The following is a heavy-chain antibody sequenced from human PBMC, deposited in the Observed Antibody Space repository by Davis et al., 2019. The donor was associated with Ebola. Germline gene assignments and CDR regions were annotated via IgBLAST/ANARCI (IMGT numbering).Heavy chain of an antibody. CDR3: AREGKIFGCDY. Sequence: GESLKISCAASGFVFRNYVMSWVRQAPGKGLEWVSTLGTSADTYYADSVKGRFTISRDNSKNTLYLQMNDLRAEDTAVYYCAREGKIFGCDYWGQGALVTVSS. CDR2: LGTSADT. J-gene: IGHJ4*02. D-gene: IGHD3-3*01. CDR1: GFVFRNYV. V-gene: IGHV3-23*01.